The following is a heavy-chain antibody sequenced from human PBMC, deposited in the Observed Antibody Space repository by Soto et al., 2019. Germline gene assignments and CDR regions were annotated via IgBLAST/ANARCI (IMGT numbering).Heavy chain of an antibody. CDR1: GYTFTSYG. CDR3: ARDRYYYDSSGYYFIDAFDI. V-gene: IGHV1-18*01. D-gene: IGHD3-22*01. Sequence: QVQLVQSGAEVKKPGASVKVSCKASGYTFTSYGISWVRQAPGQGLEWMGWISAYNGNTNYAQKLQGRVTMTTDTSTSTAYMELRSLRSDDTAVYYCARDRYYYDSSGYYFIDAFDIWGQGTMVTVSS. J-gene: IGHJ3*02. CDR2: ISAYNGNT.